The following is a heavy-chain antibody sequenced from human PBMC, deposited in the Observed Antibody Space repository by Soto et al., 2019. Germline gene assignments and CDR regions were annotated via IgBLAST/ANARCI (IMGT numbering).Heavy chain of an antibody. Sequence: QVQLQESGPGLVKPSETLSLSCGVSGGSISQYYWSWIRPPAGKGLEWIGRIYSGGSTNYNPSLESRVTMSVGKSKNRFSLKLSSVTAADTAVYYCARGPGGFGDFSLDYWGQGTLVTVSS. CDR3: ARGPGGFGDFSLDY. CDR1: GGSISQYY. D-gene: IGHD3-10*01. J-gene: IGHJ4*02. CDR2: IYSGGST. V-gene: IGHV4-4*07.